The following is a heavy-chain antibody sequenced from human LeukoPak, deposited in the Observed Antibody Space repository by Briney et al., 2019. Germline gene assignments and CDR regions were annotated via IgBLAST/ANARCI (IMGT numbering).Heavy chain of an antibody. V-gene: IGHV1-2*02. D-gene: IGHD2-2*02. CDR2: INPNSGGT. Sequence: ASVKVSCKASGYTFTNYYIHWVRQAPGQGLEWMGWINPNSGGTNYAQKFQGRVTMTRDTSISTAYMELSRLRSDDTAVYYCARDRCSSTSCYIDYWGQGTLVTVSS. CDR3: ARDRCSSTSCYIDY. J-gene: IGHJ4*02. CDR1: GYTFTNYY.